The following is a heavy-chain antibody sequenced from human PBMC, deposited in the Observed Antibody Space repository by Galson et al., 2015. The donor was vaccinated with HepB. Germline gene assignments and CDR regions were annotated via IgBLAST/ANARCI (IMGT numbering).Heavy chain of an antibody. D-gene: IGHD2-2*01. J-gene: IGHJ6*03. V-gene: IGHV2-70*11. CDR3: ARVLGYCSSTSCYPAYYYYMDV. CDR1: GFSLSTSGMC. Sequence: PALVKPTQTLTLTCTFSGFSLSTSGMCVSWIRQPPGKALEWLARIDWDDDKYYSTSLKTRLTISKDTSKNQVVLTMTNMDPVDTATYYCARVLGYCSSTSCYPAYYYYMDVWGKGTTVTVSS. CDR2: IDWDDDK.